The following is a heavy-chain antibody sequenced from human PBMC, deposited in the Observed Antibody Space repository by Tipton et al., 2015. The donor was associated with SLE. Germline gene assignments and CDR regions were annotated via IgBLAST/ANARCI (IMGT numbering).Heavy chain of an antibody. CDR3: ARANWDDYFDS. V-gene: IGHV3-64*02. J-gene: IGHJ4*02. CDR1: GFIFSDYA. D-gene: IGHD7-27*01. CDR2: ISSNGGST. Sequence: SLRLSCAASGFIFSDYAMHWFRQAPGEGLEYVFAISSNGGSTYYADSVKGRFTISRDNSKNKLYLQMGSLRAEDMAVYYCARANWDDYFDSWGQGTRVTVSS.